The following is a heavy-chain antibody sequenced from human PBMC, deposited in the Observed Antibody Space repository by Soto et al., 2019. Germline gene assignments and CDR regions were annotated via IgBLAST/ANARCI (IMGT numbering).Heavy chain of an antibody. CDR2: IIPIFDSP. V-gene: IGHV1-69*01. D-gene: IGHD3-22*01. Sequence: QVQLVQSGAEVKKPGSSVKVSCKASGGTFSRDAISWVRQAPGQGLEWMGGIIPIFDSPAYAQTFQGRITITADESTSTAYMELSSLRSQDTAVYYCARARPDSSAHHLQNNYYYYGMDVWGQGTTVTVSS. CDR3: ARARPDSSAHHLQNNYYYYGMDV. CDR1: GGTFSRDA. J-gene: IGHJ6*02.